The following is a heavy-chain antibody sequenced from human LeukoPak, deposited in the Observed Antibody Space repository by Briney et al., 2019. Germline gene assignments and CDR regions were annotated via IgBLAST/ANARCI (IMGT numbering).Heavy chain of an antibody. J-gene: IGHJ4*02. CDR3: ARGKRVTTIRYFDY. Sequence: SETLSLTCAVYGGSFSGYYWSWIRQPPGKGLEWIGEINHSGSTNYNPSLKSRVTISVDTSKNQFSLKLSSVTAADTAVYYCARGKRVTTIRYFDYWGQGTLATVSS. CDR1: GGSFSGYY. D-gene: IGHD4-11*01. V-gene: IGHV4-34*01. CDR2: INHSGST.